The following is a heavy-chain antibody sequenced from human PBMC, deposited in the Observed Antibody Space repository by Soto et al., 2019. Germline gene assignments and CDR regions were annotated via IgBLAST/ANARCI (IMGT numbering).Heavy chain of an antibody. D-gene: IGHD1-1*01. V-gene: IGHV4-4*07. CDR2: IYATGTT. CDR1: GASISGFY. CDR3: VRDGTKTLRDWFDP. Sequence: PXGTLSLTCTVSGASISGFYWSGMRKCAGKGLEWIGRIYATGTTDYNPSLKSRVMMSVDTSKKQFSLKLRSVTAADTAVYYCVRDGTKTLRDWFDPWGQGISVTVSS. J-gene: IGHJ5*02.